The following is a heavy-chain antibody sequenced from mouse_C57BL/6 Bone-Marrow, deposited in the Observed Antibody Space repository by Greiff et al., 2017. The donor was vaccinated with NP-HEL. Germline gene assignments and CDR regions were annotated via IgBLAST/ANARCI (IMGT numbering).Heavy chain of an antibody. Sequence: QVQLKQPGAELVRPGASVTLSCKASGYTFTDYEMHWVKQTPVHGLEWIGAIDPETGGTAYNQKFKGKAILTADKSSSTAYMELRSLTSEDSAVYYCTEGDYWGQGTSVTVSS. CDR3: TEGDY. J-gene: IGHJ4*01. V-gene: IGHV1-15*01. CDR2: IDPETGGT. CDR1: GYTFTDYE.